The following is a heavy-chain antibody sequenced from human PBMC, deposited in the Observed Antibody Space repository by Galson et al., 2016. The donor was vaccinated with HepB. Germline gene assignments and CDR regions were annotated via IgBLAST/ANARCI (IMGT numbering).Heavy chain of an antibody. CDR1: GFTFSSYA. CDR3: ADEGWGERQNAWYFNDAFDA. Sequence: LRLSCAASGFTFSSYAMTWVRQAPGKGLEWVSAIRASGGITYYAASVKGRFIISRDNSKNTLYLQMNSLTAEDTAVYYCADEGWGERQNAWYFNDAFDAWGQGTMVTVSS. D-gene: IGHD6-13*01. CDR2: IRASGGIT. V-gene: IGHV3-23*01. J-gene: IGHJ3*01.